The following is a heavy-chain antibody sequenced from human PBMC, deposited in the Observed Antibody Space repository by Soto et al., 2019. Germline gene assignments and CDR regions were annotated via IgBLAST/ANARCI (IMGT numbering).Heavy chain of an antibody. J-gene: IGHJ6*02. CDR3: AREEGDYNGMDV. Sequence: GGSLRLSCAASGFTFSSYAMHWVRQAPGKGLEWVAVISYDGSNKYYADSVKGRFTISRDNSKNTLYLQMNSLRAEDTAVYYCAREEGDYNGMDVWGQGTTVTVSS. CDR2: ISYDGSNK. V-gene: IGHV3-30-3*01. CDR1: GFTFSSYA.